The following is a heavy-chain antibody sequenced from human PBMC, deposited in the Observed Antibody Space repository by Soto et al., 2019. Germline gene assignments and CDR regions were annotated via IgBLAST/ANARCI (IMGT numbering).Heavy chain of an antibody. V-gene: IGHV1-58*01. CDR3: ATPDYGDYWYFDL. Sequence: QMQLVQSGPEVKKPGTSVKVSCKASGFPFSSSVVQWVRQGRGQRLEWIGWIVVGSGHTKYAQKFQERVSITRDMSTSTTYMELTSLRSEDTPMYYCATPDYGDYWYFDLWGRGTLITVSS. CDR1: GFPFSSSV. D-gene: IGHD4-17*01. CDR2: IVVGSGHT. J-gene: IGHJ2*01.